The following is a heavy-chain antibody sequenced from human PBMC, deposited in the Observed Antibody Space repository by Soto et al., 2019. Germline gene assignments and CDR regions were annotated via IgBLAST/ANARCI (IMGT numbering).Heavy chain of an antibody. Sequence: EVQLVQSGGGLVQPGGSLRLSCVGSGFTFTDFYMNWVRQAPGKGLEWVANIRPDGSETNYVESVKGRFTTSRDNAKTSLFLQMNSLRADDTAVYYCAGWGGHDYNYGGQGILVTFSS. CDR3: AGWGGHDYNY. CDR1: GFTFTDFY. V-gene: IGHV3-7*03. CDR2: IRPDGSET. D-gene: IGHD4-4*01. J-gene: IGHJ4*02.